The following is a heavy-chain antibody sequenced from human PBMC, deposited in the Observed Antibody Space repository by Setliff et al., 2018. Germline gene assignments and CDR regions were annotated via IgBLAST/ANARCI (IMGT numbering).Heavy chain of an antibody. CDR3: ARQPYSTTYYYYYYYMDV. CDR2: ILSSGGT. V-gene: IGHV4-61*09. D-gene: IGHD6-13*01. CDR1: GASISSGSNY. J-gene: IGHJ6*03. Sequence: LSLTCSVSGASISSGSNYWSWIRQPAGKGVEWIGHILSSGGTNYNPSLKNRVSISLDTSKNQCSLNLNSVTAADTAVYYCARQPYSTTYYYYYYYMDVWGKGTTVTVSS.